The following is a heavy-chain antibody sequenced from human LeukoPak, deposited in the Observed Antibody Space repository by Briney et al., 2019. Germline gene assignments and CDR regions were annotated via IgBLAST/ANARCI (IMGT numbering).Heavy chain of an antibody. CDR2: ISSLSGTI. V-gene: IGHV3-48*01. D-gene: IGHD3-10*02. Sequence: GGSLRLSCAASGFTFSSYSMNWVRQAPGKGLEWVSYISSLSGTINYADSVKGRFIISRDNAKNSMFLQMNSLRAEDTAVYYCAELGITMIGGVWGKGTTVTISS. CDR3: AELGITMIGGV. J-gene: IGHJ6*04. CDR1: GFTFSSYS.